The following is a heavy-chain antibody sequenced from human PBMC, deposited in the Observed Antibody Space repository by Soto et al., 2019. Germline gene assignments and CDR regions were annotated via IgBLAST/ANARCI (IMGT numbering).Heavy chain of an antibody. CDR3: ASSYYYDRSGYSSLYYYYGMDV. Sequence: QVQLVQSGAEVKKPGASVKVSCKASGYTFTSYAMHWVRQAPGQRLEWMGWINAGNGNTKYSQMFQGRVTITRDTSESTAYMELSSLRSEDTAVYYCASSYYYDRSGYSSLYYYYGMDVWGQGTTVTVSS. CDR1: GYTFTSYA. V-gene: IGHV1-3*01. J-gene: IGHJ6*02. CDR2: INAGNGNT. D-gene: IGHD3-22*01.